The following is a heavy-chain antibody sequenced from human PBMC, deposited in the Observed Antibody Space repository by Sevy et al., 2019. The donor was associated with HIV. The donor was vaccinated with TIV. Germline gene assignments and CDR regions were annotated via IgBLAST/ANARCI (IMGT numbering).Heavy chain of an antibody. CDR2: ISSGGTTM. CDR3: ARVRYSYGSYYFDY. V-gene: IGHV3-11*01. J-gene: IGHJ4*02. Sequence: GGSLRLSCAASRFTFSDYYMSWIRQAPGKGLEWVSYISSGGTTMYYADSLKGRFTISRDNAKNSLYLQMNSLRAEDTAVYYCARVRYSYGSYYFDYWGQGTLVTVSS. CDR1: RFTFSDYY. D-gene: IGHD5-18*01.